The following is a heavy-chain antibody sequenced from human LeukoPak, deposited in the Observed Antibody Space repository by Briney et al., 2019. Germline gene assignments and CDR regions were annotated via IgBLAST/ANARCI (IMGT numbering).Heavy chain of an antibody. V-gene: IGHV4-34*01. CDR3: ARGSCRLESCYSAEYFQH. Sequence: ASETLSLTCAVHGESLNDYYWSWIRQSPGKGLEWIGEITHNGSTTFNPSLESRLTISVDTSKNHFSLKLTSVTTADASVFFCARGSCRLESCYSAEYFQHWGQGTLVTVSS. CDR2: ITHNGST. CDR1: GESLNDYY. D-gene: IGHD2-15*01. J-gene: IGHJ1*01.